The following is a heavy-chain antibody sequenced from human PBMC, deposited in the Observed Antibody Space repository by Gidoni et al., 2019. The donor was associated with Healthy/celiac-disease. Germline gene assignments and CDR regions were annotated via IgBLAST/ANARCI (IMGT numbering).Heavy chain of an antibody. CDR2: IYYSGST. Sequence: QVQLQESGPGLVKPSETLSLTCTVSGGSISSYYWSWIRQPPGKGLEWIGYIYYSGSTNYNPSLKSRVTISVDTSKNQFTLKLSSVTAADTAVYYCARDRGGSYYYYGMDVWGQGTTVTVSX. J-gene: IGHJ6*02. V-gene: IGHV4-59*01. CDR1: GGSISSYY. D-gene: IGHD2-15*01. CDR3: ARDRGGSYYYYGMDV.